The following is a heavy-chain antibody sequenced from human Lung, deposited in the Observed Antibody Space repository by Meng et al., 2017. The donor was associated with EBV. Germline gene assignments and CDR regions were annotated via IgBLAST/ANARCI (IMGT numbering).Heavy chain of an antibody. CDR2: INTNTGKP. J-gene: IGHJ4*02. D-gene: IGHD6-25*01. CDR3: ARDSEAADY. CDR1: GYTFTTYG. Sequence: QVQLMQSGSEFKQPGASVRIACKASGYTFTTYGMNWVRQAPGQGLEWMGWINTNTGKPTYAQGLTGRFVFSLDTSVSTAYLQISSLKAEDTAVYYCARDSEAADYWGQGTLVTVSS. V-gene: IGHV7-4-1*02.